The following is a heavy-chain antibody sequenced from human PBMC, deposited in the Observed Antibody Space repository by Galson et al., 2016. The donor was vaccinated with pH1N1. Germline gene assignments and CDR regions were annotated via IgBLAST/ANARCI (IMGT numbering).Heavy chain of an antibody. D-gene: IGHD2/OR15-2a*01. V-gene: IGHV3-9*01. CDR3: AKEKSSYGYYYHGMDV. J-gene: IGHJ6*02. CDR1: GFSFESFG. CDR2: IAWNGNSA. Sequence: SLRLSCAASGFSFESFGFHWVRQAPGKGLEWVSGIAWNGNSAGYAHSVKDRFTVSRDNAKKSVFLQINSLRPDDTATYFCAKEKSSYGYYYHGMDVWGQGTTVIVSS.